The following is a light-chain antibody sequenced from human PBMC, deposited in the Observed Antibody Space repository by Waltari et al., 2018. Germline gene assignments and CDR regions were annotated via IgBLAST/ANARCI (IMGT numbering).Light chain of an antibody. CDR1: GSNIGANT. CDR3: AAWDDSLSGPGV. Sequence: QSVLTQPPSASGTPGQRVTISCSGSGSNIGANTVNWYQQLPGTAPKLLMYRNDERPSGVPDRFSGSKSGTSASLAISGLRSEDEADYYCAAWDDSLSGPGVFGTGTKVTVL. V-gene: IGLV1-44*01. CDR2: RND. J-gene: IGLJ1*01.